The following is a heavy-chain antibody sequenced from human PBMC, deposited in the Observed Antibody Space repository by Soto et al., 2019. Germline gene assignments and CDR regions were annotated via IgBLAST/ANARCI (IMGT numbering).Heavy chain of an antibody. CDR2: TYYRSKWYN. CDR1: GDSVSSNSAA. J-gene: IGHJ6*02. Sequence: QVQLQQSGPGLVKPSQTLSLTCAISGDSVSSNSAAWSWIRQSPSRGLEWLGRTYYRSKWYNDYALSVKSRIPINADTSKNQFSLQLNFVTPEDTAVYHCARLGRGSGDLPPGGMDVWGQGTTVTVSS. D-gene: IGHD2-21*02. V-gene: IGHV6-1*01. CDR3: ARLGRGSGDLPPGGMDV.